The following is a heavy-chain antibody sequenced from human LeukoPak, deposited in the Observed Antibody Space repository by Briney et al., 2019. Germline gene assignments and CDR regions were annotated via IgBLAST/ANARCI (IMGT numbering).Heavy chain of an antibody. J-gene: IGHJ3*02. Sequence: ASVKVSCKASGYTFTGYYMHWVRQAPGQGLEWMGMINPSGGSTSYAQKFQGRVTMTRDMSTSTVYMELSSLRSEDTAVYYCARDARPVHYDSSGYYFAFDIWGQGTMVTVSS. V-gene: IGHV1-46*01. CDR3: ARDARPVHYDSSGYYFAFDI. D-gene: IGHD3-22*01. CDR1: GYTFTGYY. CDR2: INPSGGST.